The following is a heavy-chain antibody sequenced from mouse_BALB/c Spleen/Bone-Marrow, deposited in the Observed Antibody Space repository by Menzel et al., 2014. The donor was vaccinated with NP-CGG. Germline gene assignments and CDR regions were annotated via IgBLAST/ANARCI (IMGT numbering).Heavy chain of an antibody. CDR3: ASTYYGNPFAY. J-gene: IGHJ3*01. V-gene: IGHV5-12*02. CDR2: ISNGGGST. Sequence: DVKLVESGGGLVQPGGSLKLSCATSGFTFSDYYMYWVRRTPEKRLEWVAYISNGGGSTYYPDTVKGRFTISRDNAKNTLYLQMSRLKSEDTAMYYCASTYYGNPFAYWGQGTLVTVSA. CDR1: GFTFSDYY. D-gene: IGHD2-10*01.